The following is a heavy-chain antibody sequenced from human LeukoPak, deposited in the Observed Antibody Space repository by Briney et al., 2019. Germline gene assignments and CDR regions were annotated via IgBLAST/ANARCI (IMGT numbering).Heavy chain of an antibody. V-gene: IGHV4-39*01. Sequence: SETLSLTCTVSGGSISSSSYYWGWIRQPPGKGLEWIGTIYYSGSTYYNPSLKSRVTISVDTSKNQFSLKLSSVTAADTAVYYCASQEYGSGSPYFDYWGQGTLVTVSS. CDR3: ASQEYGSGSPYFDY. CDR2: IYYSGST. D-gene: IGHD3-10*01. CDR1: GGSISSSSYY. J-gene: IGHJ4*02.